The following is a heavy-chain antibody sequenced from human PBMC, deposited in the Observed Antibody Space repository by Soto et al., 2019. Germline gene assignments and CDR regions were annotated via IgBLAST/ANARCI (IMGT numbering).Heavy chain of an antibody. Sequence: PSETLSLTCAVYGGSFSGYYWSWIRQPPGKGLEWIGEINHSGSTNYNPSLKSRLAISIDTSKNQFSLKLSSVTAADTAVYFCAREGGESSDGLYYFDSWGQGSLVTVSS. CDR3: AREGGESSDGLYYFDS. CDR2: INHSGST. V-gene: IGHV4-34*01. D-gene: IGHD3-16*01. J-gene: IGHJ4*02. CDR1: GGSFSGYY.